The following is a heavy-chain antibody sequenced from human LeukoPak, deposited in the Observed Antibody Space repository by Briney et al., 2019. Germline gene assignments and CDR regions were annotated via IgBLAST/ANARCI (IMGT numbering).Heavy chain of an antibody. CDR1: GYSFTSNW. D-gene: IGHD5-18*01. V-gene: IGHV5-51*01. J-gene: IGHJ4*02. CDR3: ARQGPIQLDS. Sequence: GESLKISCKGSGYSFTSNWIGWVRQMPGKGLEWMGIIHPGDSDTRYSPSFQGQVTISADKSVSTADLQWSSLKASDTAMYYCARQGPIQLDSWGQGTLVTVSS. CDR2: IHPGDSDT.